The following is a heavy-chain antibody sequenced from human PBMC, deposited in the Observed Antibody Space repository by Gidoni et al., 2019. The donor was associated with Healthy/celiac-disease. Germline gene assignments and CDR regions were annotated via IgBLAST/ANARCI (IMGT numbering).Heavy chain of an antibody. Sequence: EVQLVESGGGLVQPWGALRLSCAASGFTFSSYAMSWVRQSPGKGLEWVSDMSGSGGSTYYADSVKGRFTIFRDNSKNTLYLQMNSLRAEDTAVYYCAKDLELERAPDYWGQGTLVTVSS. D-gene: IGHD1-1*01. V-gene: IGHV3-23*04. J-gene: IGHJ4*02. CDR1: GFTFSSYA. CDR2: MSGSGGST. CDR3: AKDLELERAPDY.